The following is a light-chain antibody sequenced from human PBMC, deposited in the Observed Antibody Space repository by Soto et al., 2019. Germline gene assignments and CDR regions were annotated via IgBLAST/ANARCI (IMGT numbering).Light chain of an antibody. CDR1: QSISSW. CDR2: KAS. Sequence: DIQITQSPSTLSASVGDRVTITCRASQSISSWLAWYQQKPGKAPKLLIYKASSLESGVPSRFSGSGSGTEFTLTISSLQPDDFATYYCQQYNTYQGTFGPGTKVDIK. J-gene: IGKJ1*01. V-gene: IGKV1-5*03. CDR3: QQYNTYQGT.